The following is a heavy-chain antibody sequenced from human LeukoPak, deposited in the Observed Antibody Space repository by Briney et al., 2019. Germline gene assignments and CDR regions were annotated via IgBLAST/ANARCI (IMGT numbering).Heavy chain of an antibody. CDR1: GFTFGSYS. D-gene: IGHD6-19*01. V-gene: IGHV3-48*01. Sequence: PGGSLRLSCAASGFTFGSYSMNWVRQAPGKGLEWVSFISSLSGTREYADSVKGRFTISRDNSKNTLYLQMNSLRAEDTAVYYCARVAQQWLGLQAKPTYYFDYWGQGTLVTVSS. CDR3: ARVAQQWLGLQAKPTYYFDY. CDR2: ISSLSGTR. J-gene: IGHJ4*02.